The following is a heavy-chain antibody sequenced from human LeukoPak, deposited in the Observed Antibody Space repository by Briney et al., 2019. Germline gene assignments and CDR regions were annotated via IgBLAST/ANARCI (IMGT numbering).Heavy chain of an antibody. CDR2: INPNSGGT. Sequence: ASVKVSCKASGYTFTGYYMHWVRQAPGQGLEWMGWINPNSGGTNYAQKFQGRVTMTRDTSISTAYMELGRLRSDDTAVYYCARVERPGIAVAVDFDYWGQGTLVTVSS. CDR3: ARVERPGIAVAVDFDY. CDR1: GYTFTGYY. D-gene: IGHD6-19*01. J-gene: IGHJ4*02. V-gene: IGHV1-2*02.